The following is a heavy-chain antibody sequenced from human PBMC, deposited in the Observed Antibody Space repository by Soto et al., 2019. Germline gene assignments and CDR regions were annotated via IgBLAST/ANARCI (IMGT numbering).Heavy chain of an antibody. CDR1: GFTIRTYG. V-gene: IGHV3-64D*08. D-gene: IGHD6-13*01. Sequence: GGSLRLSCEASGFTIRTYGMSWVRQAPGKGLEYVSAISSNGGSTYYADSVKGRFTISRDNSKNTLYLQMSSLRAEDTAVYYCVKDRQYGSSWYVYDYWGQGTLVTVSS. J-gene: IGHJ4*02. CDR2: ISSNGGST. CDR3: VKDRQYGSSWYVYDY.